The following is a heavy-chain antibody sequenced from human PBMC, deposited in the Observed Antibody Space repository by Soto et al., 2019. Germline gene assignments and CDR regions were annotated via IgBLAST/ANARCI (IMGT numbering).Heavy chain of an antibody. V-gene: IGHV1-2*04. CDR1: GYTLSDYY. D-gene: IGHD6-6*01. CDR2: IDPNSGDT. Sequence: QMQLVQSGAEVKKPGASVKVSCTASGYTLSDYYIHWVRQAPGQGLESMGWIDPNSGDTNYAQKFQGWVTMTRDTSISTVYMELRRLKSDDTAVYSCAGSIAARPHYYGMEVWGQGTTVTVSS. J-gene: IGHJ6*02. CDR3: AGSIAARPHYYGMEV.